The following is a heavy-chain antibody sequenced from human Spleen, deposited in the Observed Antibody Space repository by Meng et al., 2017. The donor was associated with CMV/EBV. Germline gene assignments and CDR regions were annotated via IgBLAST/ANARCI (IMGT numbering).Heavy chain of an antibody. CDR1: GFTFSNAW. CDR2: IKSKTDGGTT. V-gene: IGHV3-15*01. Sequence: GESLKISCAASGFTFSNAWMSWVRQAPGKGLEWVGRIKSKTDGGTTDYAAPVKGRFTISRDDSKNTLYLQMNSLKTEDTAVYYCTTTNCGSTSCYSFRYYYYGMDVWGQGTTVTVSS. CDR3: TTTNCGSTSCYSFRYYYYGMDV. J-gene: IGHJ6*02. D-gene: IGHD2-2*02.